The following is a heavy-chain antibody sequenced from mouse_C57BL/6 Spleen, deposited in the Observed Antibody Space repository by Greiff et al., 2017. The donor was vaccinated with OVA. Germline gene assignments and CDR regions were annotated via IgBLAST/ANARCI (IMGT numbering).Heavy chain of an antibody. J-gene: IGHJ4*01. Sequence: EVQLQQSVAELVRPGASVKLSCPASGFHIKNTYMHWVKQRPEQGLEWIGRIDPANGNTTYAPKFPGKATITAATSSNTAYLQLSSLTSEDTAIYYCARMRGQLQAMDYWGQGTSVTVSS. V-gene: IGHV14-3*01. CDR2: IDPANGNT. D-gene: IGHD2-1*01. CDR3: ARMRGQLQAMDY. CDR1: GFHIKNTY.